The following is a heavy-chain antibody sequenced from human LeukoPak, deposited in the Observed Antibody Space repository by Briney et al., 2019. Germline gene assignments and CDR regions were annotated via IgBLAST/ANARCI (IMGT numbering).Heavy chain of an antibody. V-gene: IGHV1-18*01. D-gene: IGHD3-22*01. CDR3: ARDRYYYDSSGYFGAISGVLYNWFDP. J-gene: IGHJ5*02. Sequence: GASVKVFCKASGYTFSSYGISCLRQAPGQWLELMGWSTAYTGNTNYAQKLQGRVTMTTDTSTSTAYMELRSLRSDDTAVYYCARDRYYYDSSGYFGAISGVLYNWFDPWGQGTLVTVSS. CDR1: GYTFSSYG. CDR2: STAYTGNT.